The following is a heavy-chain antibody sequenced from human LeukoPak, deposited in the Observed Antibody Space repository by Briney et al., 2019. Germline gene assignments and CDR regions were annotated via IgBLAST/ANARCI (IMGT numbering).Heavy chain of an antibody. CDR3: ATVDSSGYYRLDY. J-gene: IGHJ4*02. V-gene: IGHV3-23*01. CDR2: ISGSGGST. D-gene: IGHD3-22*01. CDR1: GFTFSSYA. Sequence: GGSLRLSCAASGFTFSSYAMSWVRQAPGKGLKWVSAISGSGGSTYYADSVKGRFTISRDNSKNTLYLQMNSLRAEDTAVYYCATVDSSGYYRLDYWGQGTLVTVSS.